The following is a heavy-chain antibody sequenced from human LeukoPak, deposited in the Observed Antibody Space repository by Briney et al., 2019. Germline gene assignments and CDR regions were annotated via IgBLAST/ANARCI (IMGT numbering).Heavy chain of an antibody. V-gene: IGHV4-59*01. CDR2: ISYSGST. D-gene: IGHD1-26*01. J-gene: IGHJ3*02. CDR3: ARETRLHSGSYSNDAFDI. Sequence: SETLSLTCTVSGGSISSYYWSWIQQPPGKGLEWIGYISYSGSTDYNPSLKSRVTISLDTSKNQFSLRLSSVTAADTAVYYCARETRLHSGSYSNDAFDIWGQGTMVTVSS. CDR1: GGSISSYY.